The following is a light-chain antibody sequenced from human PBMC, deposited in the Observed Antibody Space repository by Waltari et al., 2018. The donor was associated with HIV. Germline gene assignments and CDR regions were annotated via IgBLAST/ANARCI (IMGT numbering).Light chain of an antibody. CDR2: EVT. Sequence: QSALTQPPSASGSLGQSVTISCTGPSSDLGAYASVSCLQQHPRSAPQLLLYEVTRRPSTVSDRFSDSRSGSTAFLTVAGLQPDDEATYFCSSYGDSLRVLFGGGTNVTVL. CDR1: SSDLGAYAS. V-gene: IGLV2-8*01. J-gene: IGLJ3*02. CDR3: SSYGDSLRVL.